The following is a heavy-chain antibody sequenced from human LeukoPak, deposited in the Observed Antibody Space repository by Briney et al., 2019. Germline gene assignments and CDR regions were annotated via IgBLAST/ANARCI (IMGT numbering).Heavy chain of an antibody. Sequence: ASVKVSCKASGYSFTGYYLHWVRQAPGQGLEWMGWINPNTGGTKYAQKFQGRVTMTRDTSISTAYMGLSRLRSDDTAVYYCARFYSGYGNDYYYMDVWGKGTTVTVSS. CDR1: GYSFTGYY. CDR2: INPNTGGT. V-gene: IGHV1-2*02. CDR3: ARFYSGYGNDYYYMDV. D-gene: IGHD5-12*01. J-gene: IGHJ6*03.